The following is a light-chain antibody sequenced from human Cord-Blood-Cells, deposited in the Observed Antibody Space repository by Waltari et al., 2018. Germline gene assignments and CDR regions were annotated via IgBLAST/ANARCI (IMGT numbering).Light chain of an antibody. Sequence: DIQMTQSPSSLPESVGDRVTITSRASQSISSDLNWYQQKPGKAPKLLIYAASSLQSGVPSRFSGSGSGTDFTLTISSLQPEDFATYYCQQSYSTPPWTFGQGTKVEIK. CDR1: QSISSD. CDR2: AAS. V-gene: IGKV1-39*01. J-gene: IGKJ1*01. CDR3: QQSYSTPPWT.